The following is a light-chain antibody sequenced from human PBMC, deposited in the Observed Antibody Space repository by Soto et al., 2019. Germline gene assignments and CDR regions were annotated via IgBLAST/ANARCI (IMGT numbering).Light chain of an antibody. J-gene: IGLJ1*01. Sequence: SYELTQPPSVSVAPGQTATITCGGDSVGTKSVHWYQQRPGQAPVLGVYDXSXXXXGIPERXSGSTSGNKATLTITRVEAGDEADYFCLVWDRNSDHPAYVFGTGNKANVL. V-gene: IGLV3-21*02. CDR2: DXS. CDR1: SVGTKS. CDR3: LVWDRNSDHPAYV.